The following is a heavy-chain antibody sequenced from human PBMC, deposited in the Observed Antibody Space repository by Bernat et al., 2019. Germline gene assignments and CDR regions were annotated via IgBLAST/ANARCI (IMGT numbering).Heavy chain of an antibody. J-gene: IGHJ3*02. CDR2: ISYDGSNK. CDR3: AKGAVRYYYGSGSYIDAFDI. D-gene: IGHD3-10*01. V-gene: IGHV3-30*18. Sequence: QVQLVESGGGVVQPGRSLRLSCAASGFTFSSYGMHWVRQAPGKGLEWVAVISYDGSNKYYADSVKGRFTISRDNSKNTLYLQMNSLRAEDTAVYDCAKGAVRYYYGSGSYIDAFDIWGQGTMVTVSS. CDR1: GFTFSSYG.